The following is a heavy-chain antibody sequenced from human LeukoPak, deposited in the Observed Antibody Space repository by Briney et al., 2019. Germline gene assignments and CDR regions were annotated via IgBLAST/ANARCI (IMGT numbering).Heavy chain of an antibody. CDR1: GGSFGGYY. CDR2: INHSGST. Sequence: SETLSLTCAVYGGSFGGYYWSWIRQPPGKGLEWIGEINHSGSTNYNPSLKSRVTISVDTSKNQFSLKLSSVTAADTAVYYCALTYYYDSSGTFDYWGQGTLVTVSS. D-gene: IGHD3-22*01. J-gene: IGHJ4*02. V-gene: IGHV4-34*01. CDR3: ALTYYYDSSGTFDY.